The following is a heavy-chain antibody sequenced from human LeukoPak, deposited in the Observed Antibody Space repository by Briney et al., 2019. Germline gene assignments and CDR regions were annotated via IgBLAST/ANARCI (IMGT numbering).Heavy chain of an antibody. Sequence: SETLSLTCAVYGGSFSGYYWSWIRQPPGKGLEWIGEINHSGSTNYNPSLKSRVTISVDTSKNQFSLKLSSVTAADTAVYHCARGFRYSSSLGYWGQGTLVTVSS. CDR3: ARGFRYSSSLGY. CDR2: INHSGST. J-gene: IGHJ4*02. D-gene: IGHD6-6*01. V-gene: IGHV4-34*01. CDR1: GGSFSGYY.